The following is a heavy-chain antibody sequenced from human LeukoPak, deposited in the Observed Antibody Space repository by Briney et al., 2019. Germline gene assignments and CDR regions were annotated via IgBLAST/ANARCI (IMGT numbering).Heavy chain of an antibody. CDR3: ASSTLSHNWFDP. CDR2: IYYSGST. CDR1: GGSISSGGYY. V-gene: IGHV4-31*03. J-gene: IGHJ5*02. Sequence: SQTLSLTCTVSGGSISSGGYYWSWIRQHPGKGLEWIGYIYYSGSTYYNPSLKSRVTISVDTSKNQFSLKLSSVTAADTAVYYCASSTLSHNWFDPWGQGTLVTVSS. D-gene: IGHD5/OR15-5a*01.